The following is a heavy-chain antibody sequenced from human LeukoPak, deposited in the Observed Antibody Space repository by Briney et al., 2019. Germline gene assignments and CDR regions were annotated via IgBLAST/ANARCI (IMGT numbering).Heavy chain of an antibody. Sequence: SQTLSLTCAISGDSVSSNSAAWHWIRQSPSRGLEWLGRTYYRSKWYNDYAISVKSRITINPDTSKNQFSLQLNSVTPEDTAVYYCAREITGTTKDYYAMDVWGQGTTVTVSS. CDR1: GDSVSSNSAA. CDR3: AREITGTTKDYYAMDV. J-gene: IGHJ6*02. V-gene: IGHV6-1*01. CDR2: TYYRSKWYN. D-gene: IGHD1-7*01.